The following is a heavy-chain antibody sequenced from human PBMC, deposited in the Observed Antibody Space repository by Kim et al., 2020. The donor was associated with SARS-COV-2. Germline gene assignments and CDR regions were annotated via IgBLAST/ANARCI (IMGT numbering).Heavy chain of an antibody. D-gene: IGHD6-13*01. Sequence: GGSLRLSCAASGFTFSSYSMNWVRQAPGKGLEWVSSISSSSSYVYYADSVKGRFTISRDNAKNSLYLQMNSLRAEDTAVYYCARDAAATSFYYYYMDVWGKGTTVTVSS. CDR2: ISSSSSYV. CDR3: ARDAAATSFYYYYMDV. J-gene: IGHJ6*03. CDR1: GFTFSSYS. V-gene: IGHV3-21*01.